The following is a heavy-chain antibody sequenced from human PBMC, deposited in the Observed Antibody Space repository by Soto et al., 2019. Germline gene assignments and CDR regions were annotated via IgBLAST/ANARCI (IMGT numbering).Heavy chain of an antibody. D-gene: IGHD3-9*01. CDR3: ARGEILTGYIPAYYYMDV. Sequence: SESRSLTGSVSGGSISSYYWSWIRQPQGKGLEWIGYIYYSGSTNYNPSLKSRVTISVDTSKNQFSLKLSSVTAADTAVYYCARGEILTGYIPAYYYMDVWGKRTTVIVSS. CDR1: GGSISSYY. CDR2: IYYSGST. V-gene: IGHV4-59*01. J-gene: IGHJ6*03.